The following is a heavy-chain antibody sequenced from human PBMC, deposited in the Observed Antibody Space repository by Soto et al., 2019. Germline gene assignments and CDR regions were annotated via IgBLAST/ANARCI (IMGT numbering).Heavy chain of an antibody. J-gene: IGHJ4*02. Sequence: QVQLVQSGAEVKKPGSSVKVSCKASGGTFSSYAISWVRQAPGQGLEWMGGIIPIFGTANYAQKFQGRVTITADESTSTAYKELSSLRSEDTAVYYCARSPRSSGYYPVYFDYWGQGTLVTVSS. D-gene: IGHD3-22*01. CDR2: IIPIFGTA. V-gene: IGHV1-69*01. CDR3: ARSPRSSGYYPVYFDY. CDR1: GGTFSSYA.